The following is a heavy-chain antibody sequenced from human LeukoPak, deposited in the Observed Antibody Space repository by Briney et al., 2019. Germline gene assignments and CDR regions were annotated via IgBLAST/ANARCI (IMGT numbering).Heavy chain of an antibody. D-gene: IGHD3-22*01. J-gene: IGHJ3*02. CDR3: ARDLTYYDSSGYPQAVGAFDI. V-gene: IGHV3-21*04. CDR2: ISGSSSYI. CDR1: EFTFSTYW. Sequence: SGGSLRLSCAASEFTFSTYWMTWVRQAPGKGLEWVSSISGSSSYIYYADSVKGRFTISRHNAKNSLYLQMNSLRAEDTAVYYCARDLTYYDSSGYPQAVGAFDIWGQGTMVTVSS.